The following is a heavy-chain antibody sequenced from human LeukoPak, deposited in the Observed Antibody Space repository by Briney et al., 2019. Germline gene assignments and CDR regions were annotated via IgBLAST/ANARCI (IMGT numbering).Heavy chain of an antibody. CDR2: INHSGST. CDR1: GGSISSYY. J-gene: IGHJ4*02. D-gene: IGHD6-13*01. CDR3: ASTVRGIAAAGMYY. Sequence: SETLSLTCTVSGGSISSYYWSWIRQPPGKGLEWIGEINHSGSTNYNPSLKSRVTISVDTSKNQFSLKLSSVTAADTAVYYCASTVRGIAAAGMYYWGQGTLVTVSS. V-gene: IGHV4-34*01.